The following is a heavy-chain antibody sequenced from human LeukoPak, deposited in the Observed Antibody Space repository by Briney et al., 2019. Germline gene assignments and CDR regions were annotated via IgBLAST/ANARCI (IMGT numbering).Heavy chain of an antibody. V-gene: IGHV4-38-2*01. CDR3: ARGVNWNYRIFDY. CDR1: GYSISSGYY. Sequence: SETLSLTCAVSGYSISSGYYWGWIRQPPGKGLEWIGSIYHSGSTYYNPSLKSRVTISVDTSKNQFSLKLSSVTAADTAVYYCARGVNWNYRIFDYWGQGTLVTVSS. J-gene: IGHJ4*02. CDR2: IYHSGST. D-gene: IGHD1-7*01.